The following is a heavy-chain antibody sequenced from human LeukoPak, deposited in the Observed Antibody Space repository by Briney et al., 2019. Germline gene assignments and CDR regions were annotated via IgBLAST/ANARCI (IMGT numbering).Heavy chain of an antibody. CDR1: GYIFTSYW. Sequence: GESLKISCRGSGYIFTSYWIGWVRQMPGKGLEWMGIIYPGDSDAKYSPSFQGQVTISVDKSISTAYLQWSSLKASDTAMYFCARHEISYSSLKDYWGQGTLVTVSS. CDR3: ARHEISYSSLKDY. CDR2: IYPGDSDA. J-gene: IGHJ4*02. V-gene: IGHV5-51*01. D-gene: IGHD5-12*01.